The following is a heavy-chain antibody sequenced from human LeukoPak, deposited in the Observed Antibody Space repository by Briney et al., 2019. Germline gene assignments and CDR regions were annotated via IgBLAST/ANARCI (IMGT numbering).Heavy chain of an antibody. CDR1: GYTFTSYY. V-gene: IGHV1-46*01. Sequence: ASVKVSCKASGYTFTSYYMHWVRQAPGQGLEWMGIINPSGGSTSYAQKFQGRVTMTRDTSTSTVYMELSSLRSEDTAVYYCAREDYYYDSSGYYKVPAGPYWGQGTLVTVSS. D-gene: IGHD3-22*01. CDR3: AREDYYYDSSGYYKVPAGPY. J-gene: IGHJ4*02. CDR2: INPSGGST.